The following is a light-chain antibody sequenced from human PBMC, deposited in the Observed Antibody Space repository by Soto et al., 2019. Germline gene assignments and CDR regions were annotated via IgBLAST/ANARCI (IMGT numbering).Light chain of an antibody. CDR1: QSVSSSY. CDR3: QQYQSLT. CDR2: GAS. V-gene: IGKV3-20*01. J-gene: IGKJ4*01. Sequence: IVLTQSPAILALSPGDRATLSCRASQSVSSSYLAWYQHKPGQAPRLPIHGASSRVTGIPDRFSGSGSGTDFTHTITRLEPEDFAVYYCQQYQSLTFGGGTKVDIK.